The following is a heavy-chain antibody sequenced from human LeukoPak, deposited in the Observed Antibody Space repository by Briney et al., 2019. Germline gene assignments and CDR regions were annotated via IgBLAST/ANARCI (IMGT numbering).Heavy chain of an antibody. CDR2: LSGSGITI. CDR1: GFTFSNSA. Sequence: PGGSLRLSCAASGFTFSNSAMSWVRQAPGKGLEWVSTLSGSGITIYYADSVTGRFTISRDNSKNTLYLQMNSLRAEDTAVYYCAKGIYSSGWSYFDYWGHGTLVTVSS. D-gene: IGHD6-19*01. V-gene: IGHV3-23*01. J-gene: IGHJ4*01. CDR3: AKGIYSSGWSYFDY.